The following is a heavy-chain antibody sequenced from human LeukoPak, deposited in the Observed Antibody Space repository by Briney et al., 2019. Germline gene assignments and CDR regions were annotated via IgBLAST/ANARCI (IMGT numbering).Heavy chain of an antibody. CDR3: ARVRIFERKVLLDI. Sequence: ERSLRLSCAASGLTFSSYAMHWVRQAPGKGLEWVAVISYDGSNKDYADSVKGRFTISRDNSRNTLSLQMNSLRPEDTAVYYCARVRIFERKVLLDIWGQGTMVTVSS. D-gene: IGHD3-10*01. V-gene: IGHV3-30*03. J-gene: IGHJ3*02. CDR2: ISYDGSNK. CDR1: GLTFSSYA.